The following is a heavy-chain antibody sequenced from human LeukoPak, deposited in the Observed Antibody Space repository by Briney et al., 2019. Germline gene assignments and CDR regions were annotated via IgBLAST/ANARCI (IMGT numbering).Heavy chain of an antibody. D-gene: IGHD2-2*01. V-gene: IGHV4-59*01. Sequence: SEPLSLTCTVSGGSISSYYWSWIRQPPGKGLEWIGYIYYSGSTNYNPSLKSRVTISVDTSKNQFSLKLSSVTAADTAVYYCARAHFLGYCSSTSCRHAFDIWGQGTMVTVSS. CDR3: ARAHFLGYCSSTSCRHAFDI. CDR1: GGSISSYY. J-gene: IGHJ3*02. CDR2: IYYSGST.